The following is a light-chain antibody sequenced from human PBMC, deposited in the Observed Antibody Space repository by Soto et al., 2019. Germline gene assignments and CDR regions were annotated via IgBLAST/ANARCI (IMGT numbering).Light chain of an antibody. CDR3: HQYNSYTWT. CDR2: KAS. Sequence: DIQMTQSPSTMSASVGDRVTITCRASQSIDSWLAWYQQKPGKAPKFLMYKASNLESGVPSRFSGSGSETEFTLTISSLQPEDFATYYRHQYNSYTWTFGQGTKVDIK. V-gene: IGKV1-5*03. J-gene: IGKJ1*01. CDR1: QSIDSW.